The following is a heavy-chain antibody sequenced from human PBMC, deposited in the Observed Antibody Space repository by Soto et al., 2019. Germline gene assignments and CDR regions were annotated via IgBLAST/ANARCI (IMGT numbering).Heavy chain of an antibody. Sequence: QVQLVQSGAEVKKPGASVKVSCKASGYTFTSYGISWVRQAPGQGLEWMGWISAYNGNTNYAQKLQGRVTMTTDTSRSTGYMEVRSLRSDDTAVYYCAGGKFTVTTGSAFDIWGQGTILTVSS. D-gene: IGHD4-17*01. CDR2: ISAYNGNT. CDR1: GYTFTSYG. J-gene: IGHJ3*02. CDR3: AGGKFTVTTGSAFDI. V-gene: IGHV1-18*01.